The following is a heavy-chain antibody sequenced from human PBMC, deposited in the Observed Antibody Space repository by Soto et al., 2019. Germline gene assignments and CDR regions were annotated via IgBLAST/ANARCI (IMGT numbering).Heavy chain of an antibody. J-gene: IGHJ6*03. CDR1: GGSISSGGYY. CDR3: ARKDSGYADYMDV. V-gene: IGHV4-31*03. CDR2: IYYSGST. D-gene: IGHD5-12*01. Sequence: QVQLQESGPGLVKPSQTLSLTCTVSGGSISSGGYYWSWILQHPGKGLEWIGYIYYSGSTYYNPSLKSRVTMSVATSENQFSLRLSSVTDADTAVYYCARKDSGYADYMDVWGTGTTVTVSS.